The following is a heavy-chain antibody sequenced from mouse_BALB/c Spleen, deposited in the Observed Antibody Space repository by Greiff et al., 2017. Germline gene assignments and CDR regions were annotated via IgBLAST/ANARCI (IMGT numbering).Heavy chain of an antibody. V-gene: IGHV5-6-5*01. Sequence: EVHLVESGRGLVKPGGSLKLSCAASGFTFSSYAMSWVRQTPEKRLEWVASISSGGSTYYPDSVKGRFTISRDNARNILYLQMSSLRSEDTAMYYCARRTVDAMDYWGQGTSVTVSS. D-gene: IGHD1-1*01. CDR1: GFTFSSYA. CDR2: ISSGGST. CDR3: ARRTVDAMDY. J-gene: IGHJ4*01.